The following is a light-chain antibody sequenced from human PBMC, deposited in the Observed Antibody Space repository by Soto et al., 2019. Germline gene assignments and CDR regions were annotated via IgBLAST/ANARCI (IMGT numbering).Light chain of an antibody. Sequence: QSVLTQPRSVSGSPGQSVTISCTGTSSDIGGYNYVSWYQQHPGKAPKLMIYDVSKRPSGVPDRFSGSKSDNTASLTISGLQAEDEADYYCCSYAGTYTHYVFGAGTELTVL. CDR2: DVS. J-gene: IGLJ1*01. CDR1: SSDIGGYNY. V-gene: IGLV2-11*01. CDR3: CSYAGTYTHYV.